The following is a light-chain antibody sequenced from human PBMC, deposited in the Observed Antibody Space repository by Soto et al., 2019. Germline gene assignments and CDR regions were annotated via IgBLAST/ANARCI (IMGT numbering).Light chain of an antibody. J-gene: IGKJ1*01. CDR3: QQYGSPPRT. Sequence: EIVLTQSPGTLSLSPGEGATLSCRASRGVSANYLAWYQQKPGQAPTLLIYGASIRAAGIPDRFSGSGSGTDFTLTIRRLEPEDFAVYYCQQYGSPPRTFGQGTKVEIK. CDR2: GAS. V-gene: IGKV3-20*01. CDR1: RGVSANY.